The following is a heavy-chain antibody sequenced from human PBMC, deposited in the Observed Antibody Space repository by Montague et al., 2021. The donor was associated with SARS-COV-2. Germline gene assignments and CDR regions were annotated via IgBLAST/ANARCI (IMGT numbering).Heavy chain of an antibody. D-gene: IGHD4/OR15-4a*01. CDR2: IHYSGST. Sequence: SETLSLTCTVSNGSISNCYWNWIRQPPGKGLEWIGYIHYSGSTKYNPSLESRVIISLGTSENQFSLKLTSVTAADTAVYYCARSLLYGDLDFWGQGTLVAVSS. CDR1: NGSISNCY. V-gene: IGHV4-59*01. CDR3: ARSLLYGDLDF. J-gene: IGHJ4*02.